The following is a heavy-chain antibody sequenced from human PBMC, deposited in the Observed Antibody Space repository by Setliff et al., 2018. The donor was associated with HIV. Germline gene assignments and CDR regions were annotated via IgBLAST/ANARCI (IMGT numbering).Heavy chain of an antibody. CDR2: THHSGST. V-gene: IGHV4-38-2*01. CDR3: ARVFVDTAVLRVLEYYFDS. J-gene: IGHJ4*02. Sequence: SETLSLTCAVSASSISSDYCWGWIRQPPGKGLEWIGSTHHSGSTNYNPSLKSRVTISLDTSKNQFSLRMRSVTAADTAVYYCARVFVDTAVLRVLEYYFDSWGRGTLVTVSS. CDR1: ASSISSDYC. D-gene: IGHD5-18*01.